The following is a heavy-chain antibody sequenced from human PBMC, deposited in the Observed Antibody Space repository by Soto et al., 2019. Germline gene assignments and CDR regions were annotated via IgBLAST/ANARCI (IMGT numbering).Heavy chain of an antibody. CDR3: AKRSSSSTFAY. J-gene: IGHJ4*02. Sequence: EVQLLESGGGLVQPGESLRLSCAASGFTFSSYAMSWVRQAPGKGLEWVSVISGSDDSTYYADSVKGRFTSSRDNSKNTLYLQMNSLRAGYTAVYYCAKRSSSSTFAYWGQGTLVTVSS. D-gene: IGHD6-6*01. CDR1: GFTFSSYA. CDR2: ISGSDDST. V-gene: IGHV3-23*01.